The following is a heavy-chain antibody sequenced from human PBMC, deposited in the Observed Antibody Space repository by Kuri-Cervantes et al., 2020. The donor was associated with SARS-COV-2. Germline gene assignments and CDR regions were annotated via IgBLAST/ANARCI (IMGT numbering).Heavy chain of an antibody. Sequence: GGSLRLSCAASGFTVSSNYMSWVRQAPGKGLEWVSVIYSCGSTYYADSVKGRFTISRDNAKNSLYLQMNSLRAEDTAVYYCARALLCSSTSCYTDAFDIWGQGTMVTVSS. D-gene: IGHD2-2*02. V-gene: IGHV3-66*03. J-gene: IGHJ3*02. CDR3: ARALLCSSTSCYTDAFDI. CDR2: IYSCGST. CDR1: GFTVSSNY.